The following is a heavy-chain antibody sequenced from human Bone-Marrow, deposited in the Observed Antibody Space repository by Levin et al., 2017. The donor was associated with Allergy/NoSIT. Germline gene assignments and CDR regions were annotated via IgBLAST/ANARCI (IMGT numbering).Heavy chain of an antibody. D-gene: IGHD5-24*01. Sequence: PGGSLRLSCGVYGGSFSGYYWSWIRQPPGKGLEWIGEINHRGTTNYNPLLKSRLTVSVDTSKNQFSLNLSSVTAADTGVYYCARLSSVNNYYYYYMDVWGEGTTVTVSS. CDR2: INHRGTT. J-gene: IGHJ6*03. CDR3: ARLSSVNNYYYYYMDV. CDR1: GGSFSGYY. V-gene: IGHV4-34*01.